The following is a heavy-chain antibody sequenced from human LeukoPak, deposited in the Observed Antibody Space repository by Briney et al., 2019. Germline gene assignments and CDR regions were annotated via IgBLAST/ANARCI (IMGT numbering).Heavy chain of an antibody. J-gene: IGHJ6*03. CDR3: AKDYGSGSPHYMDV. CDR2: ISWDGGST. D-gene: IGHD3-10*01. V-gene: IGHV3-43D*03. Sequence: PGGSLRLSCAASGFTFDDYAMHWVRQAPGKGLEWVSLISWDGGSTYYADSVKGRFTISRDNSKNSLYLQMNSLRAEDTALYYCAKDYGSGSPHYMDVWGKGTTATVSS. CDR1: GFTFDDYA.